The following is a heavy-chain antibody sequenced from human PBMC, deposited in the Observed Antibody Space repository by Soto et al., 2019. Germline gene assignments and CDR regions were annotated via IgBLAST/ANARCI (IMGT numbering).Heavy chain of an antibody. CDR2: ISAYNGNT. CDR1: GYTFTSYG. V-gene: IGHV1-18*01. D-gene: IGHD2-2*01. Sequence: QVQLVQSGAEVKKPGASVKVSCKASGYTFTSYGISWVRQAPGQGLEWMGWISAYNGNTNYAQKLQGRVTMTTDTSXSXXYMERRSLRSDDTAVYYCARGSGIVLVPAAINLDYWGQGTLVTVSS. J-gene: IGHJ4*02. CDR3: ARGSGIVLVPAAINLDY.